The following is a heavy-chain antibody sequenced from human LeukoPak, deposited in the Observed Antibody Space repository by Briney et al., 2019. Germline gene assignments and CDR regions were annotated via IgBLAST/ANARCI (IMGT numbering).Heavy chain of an antibody. Sequence: ASVKVSCKASGYSFTSYYMHWVRQAPGPGLEWMGIINPSGGSTSYAQKFQGRVTITRDTYTSTVYMELSSLRSEDTAVYYCARGSSGWYSVAYWGQGTLVTVSS. V-gene: IGHV1-46*01. J-gene: IGHJ4*02. CDR2: INPSGGST. CDR3: ARGSSGWYSVAY. CDR1: GYSFTSYY. D-gene: IGHD6-19*01.